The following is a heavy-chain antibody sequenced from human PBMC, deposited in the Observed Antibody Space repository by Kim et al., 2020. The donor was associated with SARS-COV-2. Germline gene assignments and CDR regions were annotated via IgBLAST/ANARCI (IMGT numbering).Heavy chain of an antibody. V-gene: IGHV3-74*01. CDR3: ARSYGSSSNGLDV. CDR2: INTDGTGP. D-gene: IGHD6-6*01. Sequence: GGSLRLSCAASGFTFSSYWMHWVRQAPGKGLMYVSRINTDGTGPSHADSVKGRFTVSRDNAKNTLYLQMNSLRAEDTGVYYCARSYGSSSNGLDVWGQGTTVPVPS. CDR1: GFTFSSYW. J-gene: IGHJ6*02.